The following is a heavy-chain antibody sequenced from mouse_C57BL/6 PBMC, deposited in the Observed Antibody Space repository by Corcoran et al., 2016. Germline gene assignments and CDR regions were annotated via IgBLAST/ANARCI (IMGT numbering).Heavy chain of an antibody. Sequence: QIQLIQSGPEMKKPGETVKISCKASGYTFTNYGMSWMKQAPGKGLKWMGWMNIYSGVPTYADDFKGRFALSLETSASTAYLEIHNLKSEDTATYFCARDTNLYFDFWGIGTTVTVSS. V-gene: IGHV9-3*01. D-gene: IGHD1-1*01. CDR2: MNIYSGVP. CDR1: GYTFTNYG. J-gene: IGHJ1*03. CDR3: ARDTNLYFDF.